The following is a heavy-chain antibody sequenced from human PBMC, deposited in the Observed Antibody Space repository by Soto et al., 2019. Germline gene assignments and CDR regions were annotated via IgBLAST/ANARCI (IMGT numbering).Heavy chain of an antibody. CDR1: GGSISSGGYY. CDR3: ARSGFGDYDDPDLLGY. J-gene: IGHJ4*02. V-gene: IGHV4-31*03. CDR2: IYHSGST. Sequence: PSETLSLTCTVSGGSISSGGYYWSWIRQHPGKGLEWIGYIYHSGSTYYNPSLKSRVTISVDTSKSQFSLRLSSVTAADTAIYYCARSGFGDYDDPDLLGYWGRGTLVTVSS. D-gene: IGHD4-17*01.